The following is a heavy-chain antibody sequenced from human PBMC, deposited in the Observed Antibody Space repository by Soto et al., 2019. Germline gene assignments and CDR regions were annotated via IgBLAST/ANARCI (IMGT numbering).Heavy chain of an antibody. V-gene: IGHV1-18*01. CDR2: ISAYNGNT. D-gene: IGHD6-19*01. CDR1: GYTFTSYG. Sequence: ASVKVSCKASGYTFTSYGISWVRQAPGQGLEWMGWISAYNGNTNYAQKLQGRVTMTTDTSTSTAYMELRSLRSDDTAVYYCARDTPFIAVAGTRRWFDPWGQGTLVTVS. J-gene: IGHJ5*02. CDR3: ARDTPFIAVAGTRRWFDP.